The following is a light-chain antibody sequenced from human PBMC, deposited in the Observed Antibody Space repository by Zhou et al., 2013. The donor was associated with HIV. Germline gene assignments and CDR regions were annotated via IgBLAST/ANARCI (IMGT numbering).Light chain of an antibody. CDR3: QQYGDSPYT. Sequence: EIVLTQSPATLSLSPGERATLSCRASQSVSNYLAWYQQKPGQAPRLLIYDASNRATAIPARFSGSGSGTDFTLTISRVEPEDFAVYYCQQYGDSPYTFGQGTKLEIK. CDR2: DAS. CDR1: QSVSNY. J-gene: IGKJ2*01. V-gene: IGKV3-11*01.